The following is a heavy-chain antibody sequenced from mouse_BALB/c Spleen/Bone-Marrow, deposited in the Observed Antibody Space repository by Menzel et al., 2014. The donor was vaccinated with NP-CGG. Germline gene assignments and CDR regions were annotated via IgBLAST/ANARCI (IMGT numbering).Heavy chain of an antibody. V-gene: IGHV1-14*01. Sequence: EVQLVESGPELVKPGASVKMSCKASGYTFTSYAMHWVKQKPGQGLEWIGYINPYNDGTKYNEKFKGKATLTSDKSSSTAYMELSSLASEDSAVYYCAREVVATDYFDYWGQDTTLTVSS. CDR1: GYTFTSYA. D-gene: IGHD1-1*01. CDR3: AREVVATDYFDY. J-gene: IGHJ2*01. CDR2: INPYNDGT.